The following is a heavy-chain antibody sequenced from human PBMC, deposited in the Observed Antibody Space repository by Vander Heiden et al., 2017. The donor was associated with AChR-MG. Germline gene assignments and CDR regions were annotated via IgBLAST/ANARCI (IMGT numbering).Heavy chain of an antibody. Sequence: QVQLQQWGAGLLQPSETLSLTCAVYGGSFSGYYWSWIRQPPGKGLEWIGEINHSGSTNYNPSLKSRVTISVDTSKNQFSLKLSSVTAADTAVYYCARGFPRSQRSGWYDFNYYYYYMDVWGKGTTVTVSS. CDR2: INHSGST. J-gene: IGHJ6*03. D-gene: IGHD6-19*01. CDR3: ARGFPRSQRSGWYDFNYYYYYMDV. CDR1: GGSFSGYY. V-gene: IGHV4-34*01.